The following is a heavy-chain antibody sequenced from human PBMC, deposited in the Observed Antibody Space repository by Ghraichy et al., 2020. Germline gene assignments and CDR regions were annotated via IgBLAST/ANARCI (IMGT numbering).Heavy chain of an antibody. CDR1: GFTFSAYE. J-gene: IGHJ4*01. Sequence: GGSLRLSCAVSGFTFSAYEMNWVRQAPGKGLEWVSYIAGSRDTIYYADSVRGRFTISRDNAKNSLYLQMNSLRADDTATYYCARGTFDDSRGDHGGAFDYWGQGTLVTVSS. V-gene: IGHV3-48*03. D-gene: IGHD6-13*01. CDR3: ARGTFDDSRGDHGGAFDY. CDR2: IAGSRDTI.